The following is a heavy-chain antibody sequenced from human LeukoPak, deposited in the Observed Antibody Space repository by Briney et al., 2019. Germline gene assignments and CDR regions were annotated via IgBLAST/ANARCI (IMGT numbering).Heavy chain of an antibody. CDR3: ARVGDGVRFLEWLPLDY. J-gene: IGHJ4*02. CDR2: IYYGGST. Sequence: PSETLSLTCTVSGGSISSYYWSWIRQPPGKGLEWIGYIYYGGSTNYNPSLKSRVTISVDTSKNRFSLKLSSVTAADTAVYYCARVGDGVRFLEWLPLDYWGQGTLVTVSS. CDR1: GGSISSYY. D-gene: IGHD3-3*01. V-gene: IGHV4-59*01.